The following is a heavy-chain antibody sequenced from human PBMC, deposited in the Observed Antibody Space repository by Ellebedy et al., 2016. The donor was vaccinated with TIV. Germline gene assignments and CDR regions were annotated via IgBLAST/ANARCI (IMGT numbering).Heavy chain of an antibody. Sequence: GGSLRLXCAASGFTFSDYYMSWIRQAPGKGLEWVSYISSSGSTIYYADSVKGRFTISRDNAKNSLYLQMNSLRAEDTALYYCAKVTIWFGDKWCAFDIWGQGTMVTVSS. CDR3: AKVTIWFGDKWCAFDI. CDR1: GFTFSDYY. CDR2: ISSSGSTI. D-gene: IGHD3-10*01. J-gene: IGHJ3*02. V-gene: IGHV3-11*01.